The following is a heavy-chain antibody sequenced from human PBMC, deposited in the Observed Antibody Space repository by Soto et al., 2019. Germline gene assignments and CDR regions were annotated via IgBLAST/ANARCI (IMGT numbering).Heavy chain of an antibody. CDR1: GFTFSSYA. CDR2: ISGGGGVST. J-gene: IGHJ5*02. CDR3: AKDAISMVRGVNNWFDT. D-gene: IGHD3-10*01. Sequence: EVQLLESGGGLVQPGGSLTLSCAASGFTFSSYAMTWVRQAPGKGLEWVSGISGGGGVSTYYADSVKGRFTISRDNSMNTLYLQMNSLRAEDTAVYYCAKDAISMVRGVNNWFDTWGQGTLVTVSS. V-gene: IGHV3-23*01.